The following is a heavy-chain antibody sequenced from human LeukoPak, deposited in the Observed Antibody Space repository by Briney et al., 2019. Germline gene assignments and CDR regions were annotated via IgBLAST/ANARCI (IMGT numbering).Heavy chain of an antibody. V-gene: IGHV3-21*01. Sequence: PGGSLRLSCAASGFIFSSYNMNWVRQAPGKGLEWVSSISNGGGYIYYADSVKGRFTISRDNAKNSLYLQMNSLRAEDTAVYYCASDFWSGYPLRGYWGQGTLVTVSS. J-gene: IGHJ4*02. CDR3: ASDFWSGYPLRGY. D-gene: IGHD3-3*01. CDR1: GFIFSSYN. CDR2: ISNGGGYI.